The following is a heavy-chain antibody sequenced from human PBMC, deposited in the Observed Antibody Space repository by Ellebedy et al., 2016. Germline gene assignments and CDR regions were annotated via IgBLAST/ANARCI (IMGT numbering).Heavy chain of an antibody. CDR1: GFTFSSYA. V-gene: IGHV3-23*01. CDR2: ISGGGTIT. J-gene: IGHJ4*02. D-gene: IGHD2-8*01. CDR3: ARDRNGDY. Sequence: GESLKISXAASGFTFSSYAMSWVRQAPGKGLEWVSSISGGGTITYYADSVKGRFTISRDNAKNSLYLQMNSLRDEDTAVYYCARDRNGDYWGQGTLVTVSS.